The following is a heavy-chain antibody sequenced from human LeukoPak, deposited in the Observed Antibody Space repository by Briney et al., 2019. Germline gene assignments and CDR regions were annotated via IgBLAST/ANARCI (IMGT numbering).Heavy chain of an antibody. CDR3: ARLSKGRYFDYIFDF. V-gene: IGHV4-39*01. CDR1: GGSVSRSTYY. Sequence: PSETLSLTCAVSGGSVSRSTYYWGWIRQPPGKGLEWIGNIYYTGSSYYNPSLKSRVTMSVDTSKNQFSLKMNSVTAADTAVYYCARLSKGRYFDYIFDFWGQGTLLTVSS. CDR2: IYYTGSS. D-gene: IGHD3-9*01. J-gene: IGHJ4*02.